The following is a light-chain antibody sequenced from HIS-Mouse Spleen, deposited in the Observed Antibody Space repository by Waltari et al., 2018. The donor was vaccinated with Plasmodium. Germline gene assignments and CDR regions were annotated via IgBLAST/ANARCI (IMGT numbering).Light chain of an antibody. J-gene: IGLJ2*01. V-gene: IGLV2-14*01. CDR3: SSYTSSSTVV. CDR2: EAS. Sequence: QSALTQPASVSGSPGQSITISCTGTSSDVGGYNYVPWYQQHPGKAPNLMIYEASNRPSGVSNRFSGSKSGNTASLTISGLQAEDEADYYCSSYTSSSTVVFGGGTKLTVL. CDR1: SSDVGGYNY.